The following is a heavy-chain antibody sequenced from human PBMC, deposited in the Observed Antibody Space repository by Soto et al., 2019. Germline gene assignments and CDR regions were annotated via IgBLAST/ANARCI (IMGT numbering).Heavy chain of an antibody. J-gene: IGHJ4*02. CDR3: ARGVTSGSFPPFDY. V-gene: IGHV1-69*12. Sequence: QVQLVQSGAEVKKPGSSVKVSCKASGGTFSSYSFSWVRQAPGQGLEWMGGFSPIFRTPNYAQKFLVRLTITADELTSTVYMELSSLKSEDTAVYYCARGVTSGSFPPFDYWGQGTLVTVSS. D-gene: IGHD1-26*01. CDR2: FSPIFRTP. CDR1: GGTFSSYS.